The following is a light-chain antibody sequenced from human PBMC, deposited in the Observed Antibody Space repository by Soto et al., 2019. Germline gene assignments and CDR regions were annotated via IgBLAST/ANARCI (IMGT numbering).Light chain of an antibody. J-gene: IGKJ2*01. CDR1: QSVSSSY. Sequence: EIVLTQSPGTLSLSPGERATLSCRASQSVSSSYLAWYKQKPGRAPRLLIYGASSRATGIPDRFSGSGSGTDVTLTISRLEPEDFAVYYCQQYGSSPPYIFGQGTKLEIK. V-gene: IGKV3-20*01. CDR2: GAS. CDR3: QQYGSSPPYI.